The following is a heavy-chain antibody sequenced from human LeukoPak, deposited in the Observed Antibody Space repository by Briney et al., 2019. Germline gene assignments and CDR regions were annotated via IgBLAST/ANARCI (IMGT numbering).Heavy chain of an antibody. D-gene: IGHD3-3*01. CDR3: ARRSDYFDY. J-gene: IGHJ4*02. CDR2: IYYSGST. CDR1: GFTFSSYA. V-gene: IGHV4-38-2*01. Sequence: PGGSLRLSCAASGFTFSSYAMSWVRQPPGKGLEWVGSIYYSGSTYYNPSLKSRVTISVDTSKNQFSLKLSSVTAADTAVYYCARRSDYFDYWGQGTLVTVSS.